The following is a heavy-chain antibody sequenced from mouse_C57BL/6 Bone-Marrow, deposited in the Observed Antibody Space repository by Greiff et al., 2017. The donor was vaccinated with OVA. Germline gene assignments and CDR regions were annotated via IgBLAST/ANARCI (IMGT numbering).Heavy chain of an antibody. D-gene: IGHD2-3*01. CDR2: INPYNGVT. CDR3: ARRWLPDWYFDV. V-gene: IGHV1-19*01. CDR1: GYTFTDYY. Sequence: VQLQQSGPVLVKPGASVKMSCKASGYTFTDYYMNWVKQSHGKSLEWIGVINPYNGVTSYNQKFKGKATLTVDKSSSTAYMELNSLTSEDSAVYYCARRWLPDWYFDVWGTGTTVTVSS. J-gene: IGHJ1*03.